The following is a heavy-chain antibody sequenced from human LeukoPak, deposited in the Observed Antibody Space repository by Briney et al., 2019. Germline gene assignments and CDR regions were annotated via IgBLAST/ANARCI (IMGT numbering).Heavy chain of an antibody. CDR1: GFTFSSYW. CDR3: ARGAILGEYYFDY. D-gene: IGHD3-16*01. Sequence: HPGGSLRLSCAASGFTFSSYWMSWVRQAPGKGLEWVANIKQDGSEKYYVDSVKGRFTISRDNAKNSLYLQMNSLRAEDTAVYYCARGAILGEYYFDYWGQGTLVTVSS. V-gene: IGHV3-7*01. J-gene: IGHJ4*02. CDR2: IKQDGSEK.